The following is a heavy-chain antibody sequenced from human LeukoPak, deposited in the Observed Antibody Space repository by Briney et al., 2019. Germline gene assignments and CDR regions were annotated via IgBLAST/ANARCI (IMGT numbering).Heavy chain of an antibody. CDR3: ARRAPFHAFDI. V-gene: IGHV4-34*01. CDR1: GVSFSGYY. CDR2: INHSGST. J-gene: IGHJ3*02. Sequence: SETLSLTCAVYGVSFSGYYWSWIRQPPGKGLEWIGEINHSGSTNYNPSLKSRVTISVDTSKNQFSLKLSSVTAADTAVYYCARRAPFHAFDIWGQGTMVTVSS. D-gene: IGHD2/OR15-2a*01.